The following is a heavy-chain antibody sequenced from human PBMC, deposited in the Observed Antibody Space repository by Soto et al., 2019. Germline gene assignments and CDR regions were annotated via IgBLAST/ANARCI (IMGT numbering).Heavy chain of an antibody. CDR1: GFIFSSSA. Sequence: GGSLRLSCVVSGFIFSSSAMNWVRQAPGKGLEWVSTISGGGGAKYYADSVKGRFTISRDNANNTVSLQMNSLRAEDAAVYYCAKDRSPGATTWNVYWGQGTLVTVSS. J-gene: IGHJ4*02. CDR2: ISGGGGAK. V-gene: IGHV3-23*01. D-gene: IGHD1-26*01. CDR3: AKDRSPGATTWNVY.